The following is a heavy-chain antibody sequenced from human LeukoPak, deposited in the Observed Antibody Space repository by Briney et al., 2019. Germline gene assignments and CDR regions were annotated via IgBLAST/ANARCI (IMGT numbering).Heavy chain of an antibody. Sequence: GGSLRLSCAASGFTFSSYWMSWVRQAPGKGLEWVANIRPDGSEKYYLDSVKGRFTISRDNAKNSLSLRMNSLRAEDTAVYYCARLNAHMGVRGIIIKSRDFYYYMDVWGKGTTVTISS. CDR3: ARLNAHMGVRGIIIKSRDFYYYMDV. CDR1: GFTFSSYW. CDR2: IRPDGSEK. J-gene: IGHJ6*03. D-gene: IGHD3-10*01. V-gene: IGHV3-7*01.